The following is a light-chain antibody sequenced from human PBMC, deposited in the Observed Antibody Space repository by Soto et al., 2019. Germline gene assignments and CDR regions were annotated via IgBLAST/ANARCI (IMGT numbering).Light chain of an antibody. Sequence: EIVLTQSPGTLSLSPGERATLSCRTSQSVSSSYLAWYQQKPAQAPRRLIYGVSSRATGIPDRCSGSGSGTDFTLTIIRLEPEDVAVDYCQQYGSLSWTFGQGTKVDIK. CDR1: QSVSSSY. J-gene: IGKJ1*01. V-gene: IGKV3-20*01. CDR3: QQYGSLSWT. CDR2: GVS.